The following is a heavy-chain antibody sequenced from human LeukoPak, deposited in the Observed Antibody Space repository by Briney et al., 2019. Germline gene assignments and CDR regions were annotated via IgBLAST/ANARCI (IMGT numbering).Heavy chain of an antibody. CDR1: GGSISSSSYY. V-gene: IGHV4-39*07. CDR3: ASVPRIAAAGTGY. D-gene: IGHD6-13*01. Sequence: PSETLSLTCTVSGGSISSSSYYWGWIRQPPGKGLEWIGSIYYSGSTYYNPSLKSRVTISVDTSKNQFSLKLSSVTAADTAVYYCASVPRIAAAGTGYWGQGTLVTVSS. CDR2: IYYSGST. J-gene: IGHJ4*02.